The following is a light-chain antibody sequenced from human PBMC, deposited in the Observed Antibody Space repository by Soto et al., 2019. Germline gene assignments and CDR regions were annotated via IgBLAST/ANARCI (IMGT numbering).Light chain of an antibody. CDR2: EVN. CDR1: SSDVGGYNY. Sequence: QPASVSGSPGQSITISCTGTSSDVGGYNYVSWYQQHPGKAPKLMIYEVNNRPSGVSNRFSGSKSGNTASLTISGLQAEDEAYYYCSSHTTSGTLIFGGGTKLTVL. V-gene: IGLV2-14*01. J-gene: IGLJ2*01. CDR3: SSHTTSGTLI.